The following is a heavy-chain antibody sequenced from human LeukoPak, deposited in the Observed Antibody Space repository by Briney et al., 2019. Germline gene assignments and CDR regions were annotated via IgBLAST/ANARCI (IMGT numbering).Heavy chain of an antibody. J-gene: IGHJ4*02. V-gene: IGHV3-33*01. CDR2: IWYDGSNK. CDR1: GFTTSSTYA. D-gene: IGHD6-19*01. Sequence: GGSLRLSWAASGFTTSSTYAMHWVRQAPGKGLEWVAVIWYDGSNKYYADSVKGRFTISRDNSKNTVYLQMNSLTAEDTAVYYCARGSFQWLAPRDFDYWGRGTLVTVSS. CDR3: ARGSFQWLAPRDFDY.